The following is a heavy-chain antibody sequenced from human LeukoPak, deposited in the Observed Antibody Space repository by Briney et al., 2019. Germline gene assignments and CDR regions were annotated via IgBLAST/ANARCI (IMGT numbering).Heavy chain of an antibody. J-gene: IGHJ6*03. V-gene: IGHV4-38-2*02. CDR2: IYYSGST. CDR3: ARVGGSIVPYYYYVDV. Sequence: PSETLSLTCTVSGYSISSGYYWGWIRQPPGKGLEWIGNIYYSGSTYYNPSLKSRVTISVDTSKNQFSLKLSSVTAADTAVYYCARVGGSIVPYYYYVDVWGKGTTVTVSS. CDR1: GYSISSGYY. D-gene: IGHD1-26*01.